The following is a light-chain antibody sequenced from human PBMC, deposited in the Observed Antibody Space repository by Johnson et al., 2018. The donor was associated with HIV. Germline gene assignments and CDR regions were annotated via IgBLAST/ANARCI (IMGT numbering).Light chain of an antibody. CDR3: GTWDSSLSAEAV. CDR2: DNN. J-gene: IGLJ1*01. Sequence: QSVLTQPPSVSAAPGQKVTISCSGSSSNIGNNYVSWYQQLPGTAPKLLIYDNNKRPSGIPDRFSGSKSGTSATLGINGLQTGDEADYYCGTWDSSLSAEAVFGSGPKVTVL. V-gene: IGLV1-51*01. CDR1: SSNIGNNY.